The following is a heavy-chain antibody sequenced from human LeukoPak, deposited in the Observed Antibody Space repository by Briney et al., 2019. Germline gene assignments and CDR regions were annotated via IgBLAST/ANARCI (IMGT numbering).Heavy chain of an antibody. CDR2: ITETSHV. D-gene: IGHD3-10*01. CDR3: ASAPPAMVRGAPWF. Sequence: GGSLRLSCAASGFTFSAYSMNWVRQAPGQGLEWVSSITETSHVYYADSVKGRFTVSRDNAKNSLYLQMNSLRAEDTAVYYCASAPPAMVRGAPWFWGQGTLVTVSS. V-gene: IGHV3-69-1*02. J-gene: IGHJ4*02. CDR1: GFTFSAYS.